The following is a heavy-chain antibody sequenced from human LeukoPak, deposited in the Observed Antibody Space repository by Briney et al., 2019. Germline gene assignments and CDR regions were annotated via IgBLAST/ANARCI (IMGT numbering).Heavy chain of an antibody. Sequence: PGRSLRLSCAASGFTFSSYGMHWVRQAPGKGLEWVAVIWYDGSNKYYADSVKGRFTISRDNSKNTLYLQMNSLRAEDTAMYYCAREPNYDYVWGSLPDAFDIWGQGTMVTVSS. J-gene: IGHJ3*02. CDR2: IWYDGSNK. V-gene: IGHV3-33*01. D-gene: IGHD3-16*01. CDR1: GFTFSSYG. CDR3: AREPNYDYVWGSLPDAFDI.